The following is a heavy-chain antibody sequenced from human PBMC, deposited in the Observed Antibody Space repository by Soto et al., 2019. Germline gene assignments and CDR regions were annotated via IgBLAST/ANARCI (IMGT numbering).Heavy chain of an antibody. CDR1: GFTFSSYG. V-gene: IGHV3-33*01. J-gene: IGHJ4*02. D-gene: IGHD3-10*01. CDR2: IWYDGSNK. Sequence: QVQLVESGGGVVQPGRSLRLSCAASGFTFSSYGMHWVRQAPGKGLEWVAVIWYDGSNKYYADSVKGRFTISRDNSKNTLYLQMNSLRAEDTAVYYCAREYLVRGVTDYWGQGTLVTVSS. CDR3: AREYLVRGVTDY.